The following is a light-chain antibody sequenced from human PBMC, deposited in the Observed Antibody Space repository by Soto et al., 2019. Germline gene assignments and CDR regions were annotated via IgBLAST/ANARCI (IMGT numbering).Light chain of an antibody. CDR2: GNS. Sequence: QSVLTQPPSVSGAPGQRVTISCTGSSSNIGAGYDVHWYQQLPGTAPKLLIYGNSNRPSGVPDRFSGSKSGTSASLAITGVQAEDEADYYCQSYDISLSGGVVFGGGTKLTV. V-gene: IGLV1-40*01. CDR1: SSNIGAGYD. J-gene: IGLJ2*01. CDR3: QSYDISLSGGVV.